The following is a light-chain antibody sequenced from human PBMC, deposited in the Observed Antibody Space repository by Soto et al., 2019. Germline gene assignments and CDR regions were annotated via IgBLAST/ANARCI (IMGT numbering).Light chain of an antibody. V-gene: IGKV3-20*01. CDR1: QSVSSSY. Sequence: EIVLTQSPGTLSLSPGERATLSCRASQSVSSSYLAWYQQKPGQAPRLLIYGASSRATGIPDKFSGSGSGTEFAITISRLEAEDFSVYYCQQYGSSPLWTFGQGTKVEIK. CDR2: GAS. CDR3: QQYGSSPLWT. J-gene: IGKJ1*01.